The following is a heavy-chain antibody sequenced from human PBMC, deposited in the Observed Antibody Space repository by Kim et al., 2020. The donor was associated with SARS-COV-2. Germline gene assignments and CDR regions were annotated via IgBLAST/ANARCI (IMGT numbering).Heavy chain of an antibody. D-gene: IGHD2-15*01. CDR1: GGSISSGGYY. Sequence: SETLSLTCTVSGGSISSGGYYWSWIRQHPGKGLEWIGYIYYSGSTYYKPSLKSRVTISVDTSKNQFSLKLSSVTAADTAVYYCARHCSGGSCYSWYFDYWGQGTLVTVSS. J-gene: IGHJ4*02. CDR3: ARHCSGGSCYSWYFDY. V-gene: IGHV4-31*03. CDR2: IYYSGST.